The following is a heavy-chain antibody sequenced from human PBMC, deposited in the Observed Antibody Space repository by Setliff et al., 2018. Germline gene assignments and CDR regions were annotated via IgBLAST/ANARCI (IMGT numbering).Heavy chain of an antibody. D-gene: IGHD2-2*01. CDR3: ARRYCSSTTTTCFGPPPGMDV. CDR2: LDSSSSYI. V-gene: IGHV3-21*01. J-gene: IGHJ6*03. Sequence: GESLKISCAASGFTFSSYSMNWVRQAPGKGLEWVSSLDSSSSYIFYADSVKGRFTISRDNAKNSLYLQMNSLRAEDTAVHYCARRYCSSTTTTCFGPPPGMDVWGKGTTVTVS. CDR1: GFTFSSYS.